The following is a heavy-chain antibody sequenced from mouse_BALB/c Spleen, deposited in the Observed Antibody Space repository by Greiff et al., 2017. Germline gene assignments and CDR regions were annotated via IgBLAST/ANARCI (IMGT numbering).Heavy chain of an antibody. D-gene: IGHD2-1*01. CDR2: IRNKANGYTT. CDR3: ARDMNGNGAY. J-gene: IGHJ3*01. V-gene: IGHV7-3*02. Sequence: EVQLVESGGGLVQPGGSLRLSCATSGFTFTDYYMSWVRQPPGKALEWLGFIRNKANGYTTEYSASVKGRFTISRDNSQSILYLQMNTLRAEDSATYYCARDMNGNGAYWGQGTLVTVSA. CDR1: GFTFTDYY.